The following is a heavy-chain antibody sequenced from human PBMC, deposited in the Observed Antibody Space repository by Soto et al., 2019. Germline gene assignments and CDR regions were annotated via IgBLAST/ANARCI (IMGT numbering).Heavy chain of an antibody. CDR1: GFTFSSYS. D-gene: IGHD1-26*01. CDR2: ISSSSNYI. V-gene: IGHV3-21*01. J-gene: IGHJ4*02. Sequence: GGSLRLSCAASGFTFSSYSMNWVRQAPGKGLEWVSSISSSSNYIYYADSMKGRFTISRDNAKNSLYLQMNSLRAEDTGVYYCARDLVGATIWGQGTLVT. CDR3: ARDLVGATI.